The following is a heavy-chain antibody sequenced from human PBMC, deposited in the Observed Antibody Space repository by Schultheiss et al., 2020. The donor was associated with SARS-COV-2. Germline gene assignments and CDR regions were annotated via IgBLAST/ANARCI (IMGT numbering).Heavy chain of an antibody. CDR3: ARAGGGGSLGEYFQH. CDR2: ISYDGSNK. D-gene: IGHD2-15*01. V-gene: IGHV3-30-3*01. Sequence: GESLKISCAASGFPFSTYTMNWVRQAPGKGLEWVAVISYDGSNKYYADSVKGRFTISRDNSKNTLYLQMNSLRAEDTAVYYCARAGGGGSLGEYFQHWGQGTLVTVSS. J-gene: IGHJ1*01. CDR1: GFPFSTYT.